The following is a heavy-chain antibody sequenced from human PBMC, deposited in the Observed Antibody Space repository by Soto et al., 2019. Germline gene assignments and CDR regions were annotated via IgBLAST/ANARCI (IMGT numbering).Heavy chain of an antibody. V-gene: IGHV1-46*01. J-gene: IGHJ6*02. CDR3: ARDLVTIFGVVIRYLGMDV. D-gene: IGHD3-3*01. CDR2: INPSGGST. Sequence: SVKVSCKASGYTFTSYYTHWVRQAPGQGLEWMGIINPSGGSTSYAQKFQGRVTMTRDTSTSTVYMELSSLRSEDTAVYYCARDLVTIFGVVIRYLGMDVWGQGTTVTV. CDR1: GYTFTSYY.